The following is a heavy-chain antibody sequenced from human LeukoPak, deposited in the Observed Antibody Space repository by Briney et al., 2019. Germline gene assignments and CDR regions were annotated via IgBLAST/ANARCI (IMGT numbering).Heavy chain of an antibody. CDR1: GGSFSGYY. V-gene: IGHV4-34*01. CDR3: ARAYPVAYYYYYGMDV. D-gene: IGHD2-15*01. J-gene: IGHJ6*02. Sequence: SETLSLTCAVYGGSFSGYYWSWIRQPPGKGLEWIGEINHSGSTNYNPSLKSRVTISVDTSKNQFSLKLSSVTAADTAVYYCARAYPVAYYYYYGMDVWGQGTTVTVSS. CDR2: INHSGST.